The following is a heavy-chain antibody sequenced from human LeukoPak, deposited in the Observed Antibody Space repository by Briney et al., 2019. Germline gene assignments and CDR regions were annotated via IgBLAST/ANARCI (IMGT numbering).Heavy chain of an antibody. CDR1: GDSITSGYY. CDR3: ARSSSVDIALVGVHSFVP. J-gene: IGHJ5*02. V-gene: IGHV4-38-2*02. Sequence: SETLSLTCIVSGDSITSGYYWGWRRQPPGKGLEWIGSIFHSGGTYRNPSLRSRVTISLNTSKNQISLILSSMTAADTAVYYCARSSSVDIALVGVHSFVPRGEGTMVTVSS. CDR2: IFHSGGT. D-gene: IGHD5-12*01.